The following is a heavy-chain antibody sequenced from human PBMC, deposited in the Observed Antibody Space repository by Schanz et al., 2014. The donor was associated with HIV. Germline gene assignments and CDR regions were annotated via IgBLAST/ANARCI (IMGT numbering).Heavy chain of an antibody. V-gene: IGHV1-2*02. CDR2: INPNSGGT. Sequence: QVQLVQSGAEVKKPGSSVKVPCRASGGTFSTDAISWVRQAPGQGLEWMGWINPNSGGTNYAQKFQGRVTMTRDTSISTAYLELSRLRSDDTAVYYCAREPNYSGFDSWGHGTLVTVSS. CDR1: GGTFSTDA. D-gene: IGHD5-12*01. CDR3: AREPNYSGFDS. J-gene: IGHJ5*01.